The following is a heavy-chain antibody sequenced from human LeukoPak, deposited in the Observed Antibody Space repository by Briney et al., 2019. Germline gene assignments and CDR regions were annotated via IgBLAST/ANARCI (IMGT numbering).Heavy chain of an antibody. V-gene: IGHV3-30*02. CDR1: GFTFRDYG. CDR2: IRYDGSRI. D-gene: IGHD3-10*01. Sequence: GGSLRLSCAASGFTFRDYGMHWVRQAPGKGLEWVAFIRYDGSRIFYVDSVEGRFTISRDNSKNTLCLQMNSLRAEDTAIYYCAIYGSGSYYKGTFDYWGQGTLVTVSS. CDR3: AIYGSGSYYKGTFDY. J-gene: IGHJ4*02.